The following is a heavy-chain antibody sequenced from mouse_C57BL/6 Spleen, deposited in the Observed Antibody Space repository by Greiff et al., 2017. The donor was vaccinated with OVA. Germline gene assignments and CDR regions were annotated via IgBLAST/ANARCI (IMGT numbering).Heavy chain of an antibody. CDR3: AGAYYPFAY. V-gene: IGHV1-50*01. CDR2: IDPSDSYT. J-gene: IGHJ3*01. D-gene: IGHD2-10*01. CDR1: GYTFTSYW. Sequence: QVHVKQPGAELVKPGASVKLSCKASGYTFTSYWMQWVKQRPGQGLEWIGEIDPSDSYTNYNQKFKGKATLTVDTSSSTAYMQLSSLTSEDSAVYYCAGAYYPFAYWGQGTLVTVAA.